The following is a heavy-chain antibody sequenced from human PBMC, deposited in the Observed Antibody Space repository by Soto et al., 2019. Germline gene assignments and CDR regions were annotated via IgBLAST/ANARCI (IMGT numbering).Heavy chain of an antibody. J-gene: IGHJ4*02. CDR2: ISAYNGKT. V-gene: IGHV1-18*04. D-gene: IGHD2-21*02. CDR3: ARDKEVTYCRGACYPPVY. CDR1: GYTFTSYG. Sequence: SVKVSCKASGYTFTSYGISWVRQAPGQGLEWMGWISAYNGKTNYAQKLQGRVTMTTDTSTSTAYKELWSLRSDDTAVYYCARDKEVTYCRGACYPPVYWGPAPLLTVSS.